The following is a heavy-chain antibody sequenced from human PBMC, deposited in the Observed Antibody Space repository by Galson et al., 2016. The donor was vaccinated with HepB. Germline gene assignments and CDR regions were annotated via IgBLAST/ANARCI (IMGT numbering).Heavy chain of an antibody. V-gene: IGHV6-1*01. D-gene: IGHD6-19*01. Sequence: CAISGDSVSNNSAAWNWIRQSPSRGLEWLGRTYFRSKWYHDYAVFVKSRVIINPDTSKNQFSLQVNSVTPEDTAVYYCARCSRWSCGFWGQGTLVTVSS. J-gene: IGHJ4*02. CDR3: ARCSRWSCGF. CDR1: GDSVSNNSAA. CDR2: TYFRSKWYH.